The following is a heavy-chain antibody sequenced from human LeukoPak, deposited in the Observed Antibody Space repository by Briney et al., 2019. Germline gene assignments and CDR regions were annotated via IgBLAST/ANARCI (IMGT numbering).Heavy chain of an antibody. CDR1: GYTFSSYG. CDR3: ARRQGTTLNFDY. CDR2: INAYNGNT. J-gene: IGHJ4*02. D-gene: IGHD1-1*01. Sequence: ASVKVSCKASGYTFSSYGFSWVRQAPGQGLEWMGWINAYNGNTNYAQNLQGRVTMTTDTSTSTAYMELRSLRSDDTAVYYCARRQGTTLNFDYWRQGTLVTVSS. V-gene: IGHV1-18*01.